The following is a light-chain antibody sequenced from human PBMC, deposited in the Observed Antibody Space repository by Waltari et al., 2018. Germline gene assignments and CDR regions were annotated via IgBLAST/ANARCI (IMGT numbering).Light chain of an antibody. V-gene: IGLV2-11*01. J-gene: IGLJ2*01. CDR3: CSYAGYYTLL. CDR1: NNDVGGFNS. Sequence: QSALTQPRSVSGSPGQSVTISCTGTNNDVGGFNSVSWYQQHPGKAPKLVIFDVTKRPSGGPDRFSGSKSGSTASLTISGLQAEDEADYYCCSYAGYYTLLFGGGTKVTVL. CDR2: DVT.